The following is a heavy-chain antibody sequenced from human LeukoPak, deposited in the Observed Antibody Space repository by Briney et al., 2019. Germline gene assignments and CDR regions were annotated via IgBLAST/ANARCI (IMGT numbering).Heavy chain of an antibody. J-gene: IGHJ6*02. D-gene: IGHD3-22*01. V-gene: IGHV3-30*03. Sequence: GRSLTLSCAASGFIFSNYGLHWVRQAPGKGLEWVATIAYDGTNIFYADSVRGRFTISRDNSKSALFLEMNSLRGEDTAVYYCAREPYDISGYGMDVWGQGTMVTVSS. CDR2: IAYDGTNI. CDR1: GFIFSNYG. CDR3: AREPYDISGYGMDV.